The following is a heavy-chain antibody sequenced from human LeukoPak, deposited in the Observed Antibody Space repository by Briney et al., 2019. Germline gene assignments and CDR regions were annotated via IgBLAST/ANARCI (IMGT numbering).Heavy chain of an antibody. D-gene: IGHD6-13*01. Sequence: NPGGSLRLSCAASGFTFSSYSMNWVRQAPGKGLEWVSSISSSSSYIYYADSVKGRFTISRDNAKNSLYLQMNSLRAEDTAVYYCASSGRFYGAAAGDYWGQGTLVTVSS. J-gene: IGHJ4*02. CDR2: ISSSSSYI. CDR3: ASSGRFYGAAAGDY. V-gene: IGHV3-21*01. CDR1: GFTFSSYS.